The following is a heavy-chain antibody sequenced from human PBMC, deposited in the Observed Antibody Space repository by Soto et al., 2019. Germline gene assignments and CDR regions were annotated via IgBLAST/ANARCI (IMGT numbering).Heavy chain of an antibody. CDR3: AKDGFPRNGIFDRFDH. D-gene: IGHD1-26*01. V-gene: IGHV3-23*01. J-gene: IGHJ4*02. Sequence: GGSLRLSCAASGFTFSDFTMNWVRQAPGKGLEWVSSIDGGPGVTFYADAVKGRFTTSRDDSKNTLYLQMNSLRAEDTALYYCAKDGFPRNGIFDRFDHWGQGA. CDR2: IDGGPGVT. CDR1: GFTFSDFT.